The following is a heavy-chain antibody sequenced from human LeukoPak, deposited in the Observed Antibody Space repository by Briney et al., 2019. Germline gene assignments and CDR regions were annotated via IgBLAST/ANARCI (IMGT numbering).Heavy chain of an antibody. J-gene: IGHJ4*02. Sequence: GGSLRLSCAASGFTFSSYAMSWVRQAPGKGLGWVSAISTGGTTYYADSVKGRFTISRDNSKNTVNLQANSLRAEDTALYYCAKTEREGTGWYGKNDYWGQGTLVTVSS. CDR3: AKTEREGTGWYGKNDY. CDR1: GFTFSSYA. CDR2: ISTGGTT. V-gene: IGHV3-23*01. D-gene: IGHD6-19*01.